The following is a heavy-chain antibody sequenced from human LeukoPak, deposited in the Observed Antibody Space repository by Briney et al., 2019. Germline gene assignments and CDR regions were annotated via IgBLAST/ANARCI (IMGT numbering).Heavy chain of an antibody. CDR2: IKQDGSEK. CDR3: ARNPGYCSSTSCH. V-gene: IGHV3-7*01. Sequence: GGSLRLSCAASGFTFSSYWMSWVRQAPGKGLEWVANIKQDGSEKSYVDSVKGRFTISRDNAKNSLYLQMNSLRAEDTAVYYCARNPGYCSSTSCHWGQGTLVTVST. CDR1: GFTFSSYW. D-gene: IGHD2-2*03. J-gene: IGHJ4*02.